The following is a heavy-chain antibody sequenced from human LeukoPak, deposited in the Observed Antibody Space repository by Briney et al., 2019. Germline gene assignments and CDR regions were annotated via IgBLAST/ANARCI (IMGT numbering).Heavy chain of an antibody. J-gene: IGHJ4*02. D-gene: IGHD7-27*01. Sequence: GASVKVSCKASGYTSTDYYMHWVRQAPGQGLEWMGRINPNSGGTNYAQKFQGRVTMTRDTSISIGYMELSRLKSDDTAIYYCTADKKLGDFDYWGQGTLVTVSS. CDR2: INPNSGGT. CDR3: TADKKLGDFDY. CDR1: GYTSTDYY. V-gene: IGHV1-2*06.